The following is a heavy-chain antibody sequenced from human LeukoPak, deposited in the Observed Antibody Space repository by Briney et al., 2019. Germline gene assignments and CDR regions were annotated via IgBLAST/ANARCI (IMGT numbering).Heavy chain of an antibody. CDR1: GFTFSSYS. CDR3: ARGLGIAVAGTRDY. J-gene: IGHJ4*02. D-gene: IGHD6-19*01. V-gene: IGHV3-48*01. CDR2: ISSSSSTI. Sequence: GGSLRLSCAASGFTFSSYSMNWVRRAPGKGLEWVSYISSSSSTIYYTDSVKGRFTISRDNAKNSLYLQMNSLRAEDTAVYYCARGLGIAVAGTRDYWGQGTLVTVSS.